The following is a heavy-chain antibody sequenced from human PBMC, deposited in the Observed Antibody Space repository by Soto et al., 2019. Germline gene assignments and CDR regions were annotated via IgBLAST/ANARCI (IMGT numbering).Heavy chain of an antibody. Sequence: GGSLRLSCAASGFTFSSYGMHWVRQAPGKGLEWVAVISYDGSNKYYADSVKGRFTISRDNSKNTLYLQMNSLRAEDTAVYYCAKIPLTTVVTPSAFDIWGQGTTVTVSS. CDR2: ISYDGSNK. D-gene: IGHD4-17*01. J-gene: IGHJ3*02. CDR3: AKIPLTTVVTPSAFDI. CDR1: GFTFSSYG. V-gene: IGHV3-30*18.